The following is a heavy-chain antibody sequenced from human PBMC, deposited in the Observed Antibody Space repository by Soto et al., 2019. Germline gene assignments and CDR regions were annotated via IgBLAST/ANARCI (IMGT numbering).Heavy chain of an antibody. CDR3: AREHLYGQNRYYYYYYGMDV. Sequence: GGSLRLSCAASGFTFSSYSMNWVRQAPGKGLEWVSPISSSSSYIYYADSVKGRFTISRDNAKNSLYLQMNSLRAEDTAVYYCAREHLYGQNRYYYYYYGMDVWGKGTTVTVSS. CDR1: GFTFSSYS. D-gene: IGHD3-10*01. J-gene: IGHJ6*04. V-gene: IGHV3-21*01. CDR2: ISSSSSYI.